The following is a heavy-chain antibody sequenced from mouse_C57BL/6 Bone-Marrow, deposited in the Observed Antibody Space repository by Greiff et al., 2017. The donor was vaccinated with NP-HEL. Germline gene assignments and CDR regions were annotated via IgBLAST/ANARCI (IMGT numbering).Heavy chain of an antibody. CDR1: GYSITSDY. D-gene: IGHD1-1*01. J-gene: IGHJ1*03. CDR3: ARSDYYGSSWGYFDV. V-gene: IGHV3-8*01. Sequence: EVQLQETGPGLAKPSQTLSLTCSVTGYSITSDYWNWIRKFPGHKLEYMGYISYSGSTYYNPSLNSRISITRDTSKNQYYLQLNSVTTEDTATYYCARSDYYGSSWGYFDVWGTGTTVTVSS. CDR2: ISYSGST.